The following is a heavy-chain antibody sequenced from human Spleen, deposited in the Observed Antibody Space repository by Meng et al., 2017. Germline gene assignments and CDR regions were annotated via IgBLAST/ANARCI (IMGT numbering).Heavy chain of an antibody. J-gene: IGHJ4*02. D-gene: IGHD2-15*01. CDR1: GGSFSDYY. Sequence: GSLRLSCVVSGGSFSDYYWSWIRQPPGKGLEWIGEINHSGSTNYNPSLKSRVTISVDTSKNQFSLKLSSVTAADTAVYYCARAAKAADYWGQGTLVTVSS. CDR2: INHSGST. V-gene: IGHV4-34*01. CDR3: ARAAKAADY.